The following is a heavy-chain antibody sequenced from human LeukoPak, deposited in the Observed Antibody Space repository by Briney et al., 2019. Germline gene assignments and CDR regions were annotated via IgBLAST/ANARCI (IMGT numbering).Heavy chain of an antibody. D-gene: IGHD4-11*01. CDR3: ARDSEYSSYYYYGMDV. Sequence: ASVKVSCTASGYTSASYAMNWVRQAPGQGLEWMGWINTNTGNPTYAQGFTGRFVFSLDTSVSTTYLQISGLKAEDTALYYCARDSEYSSYYYYGMDVWGQGTTVTVSS. CDR1: GYTSASYA. V-gene: IGHV7-4-1*02. CDR2: INTNTGNP. J-gene: IGHJ6*02.